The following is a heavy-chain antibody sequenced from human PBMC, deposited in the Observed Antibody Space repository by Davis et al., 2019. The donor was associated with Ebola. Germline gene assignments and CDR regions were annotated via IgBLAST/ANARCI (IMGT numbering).Heavy chain of an antibody. CDR2: INPSGGST. V-gene: IGHV1-46*01. Sequence: ASVKVSCKASGYTFTSYDINWVRQAPGQGLEWMGIINPSGGSTSYAQKFQGRVTMTRDTSTSTVYMELSSLRSEDTAVYYCARQYGSFDYWGQGTLVTVSS. CDR1: GYTFTSYD. CDR3: ARQYGSFDY. J-gene: IGHJ4*02. D-gene: IGHD4-17*01.